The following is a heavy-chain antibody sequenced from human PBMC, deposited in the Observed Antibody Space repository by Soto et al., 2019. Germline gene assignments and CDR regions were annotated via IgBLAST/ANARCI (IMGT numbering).Heavy chain of an antibody. Sequence: PSETLSLTCVVYGGSLSDSYWSWIRQPPGKGLEWIGDINHSGAANYSPSLKGRATLSVDTSKNHFSLKLSSVTAADTAVYYCAKNFDYWGQGPLVTVS. J-gene: IGHJ4*02. CDR2: INHSGAA. CDR3: AKNFDY. V-gene: IGHV4-34*01. CDR1: GGSLSDSY.